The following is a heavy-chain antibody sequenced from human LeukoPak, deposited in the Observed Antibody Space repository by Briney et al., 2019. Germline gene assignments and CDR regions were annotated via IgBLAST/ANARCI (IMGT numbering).Heavy chain of an antibody. D-gene: IGHD3-10*01. Sequence: GGSLRLSCAASGFTFSSYSMNWVRQAPGKGLEWVSAISGSGGSTYYADSVKGRFTISRDNSKNTLYLQMNSLRAEDTAVYYCARGGSRDAFDIWGQGTMVTVSS. CDR2: ISGSGGST. J-gene: IGHJ3*02. CDR3: ARGGSRDAFDI. CDR1: GFTFSSYS. V-gene: IGHV3-23*01.